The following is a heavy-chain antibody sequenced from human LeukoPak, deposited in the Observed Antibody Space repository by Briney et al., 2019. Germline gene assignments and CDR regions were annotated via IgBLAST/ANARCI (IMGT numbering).Heavy chain of an antibody. V-gene: IGHV4-31*03. D-gene: IGHD3-9*01. CDR3: ARERHYDILTGYSHFDY. J-gene: IGHJ4*02. CDR2: IYYSGST. Sequence: PSETLSLTCTVSGGSISSGGYYWSWIRQHPGKGLEWIGYIYYSGSTYYNPSLKSRVTISVDTSKNQFSLKLGSVTAADTAVYYCARERHYDILTGYSHFDYWGQGTLVTVSS. CDR1: GGSISSGGYY.